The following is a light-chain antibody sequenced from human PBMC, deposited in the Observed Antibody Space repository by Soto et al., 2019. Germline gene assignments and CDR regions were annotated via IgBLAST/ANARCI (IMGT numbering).Light chain of an antibody. J-gene: IGLJ2*01. Sequence: QSVLTQPPSASGTPGQRVTISCPGSSSNIGRNTVNWYQQLPGTAPKLLIYGNNQRPSGVPARISGSKSGTSASLAISGLQSEDEADYYCAAWDDSLNGHVVFGGGTKVTVL. CDR2: GNN. V-gene: IGLV1-44*01. CDR3: AAWDDSLNGHVV. CDR1: SSNIGRNT.